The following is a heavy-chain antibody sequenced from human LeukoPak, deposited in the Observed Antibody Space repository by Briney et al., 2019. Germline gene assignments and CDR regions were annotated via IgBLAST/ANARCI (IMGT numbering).Heavy chain of an antibody. Sequence: GGSLRLSCAASGFTVSSNYMSWVRQAPGKGLEWVSVIYNSGSTYYADSVKGRFTISRDNSKNTLYLQTNSLRAEDTAVYYCARRIVVVITATPGNDAFDIWGQGTMVTVSS. V-gene: IGHV3-66*02. D-gene: IGHD2-15*01. CDR2: IYNSGST. J-gene: IGHJ3*02. CDR3: ARRIVVVITATPGNDAFDI. CDR1: GFTVSSNY.